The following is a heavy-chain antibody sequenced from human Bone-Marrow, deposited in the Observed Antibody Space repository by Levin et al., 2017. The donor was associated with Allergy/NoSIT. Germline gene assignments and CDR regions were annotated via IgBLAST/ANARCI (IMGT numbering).Heavy chain of an antibody. CDR3: ATDRIAVGAPYFFDN. CDR1: GFDFSDNY. CDR2: ISRTSHYT. J-gene: IGHJ4*02. V-gene: IGHV3-11*05. D-gene: IGHD6-19*01. Sequence: GGSLRLSCAASGFDFSDNYTSWIRQAPGKGLEWVACISRTSHYTDYADSVKGRFTISRDNGQNSLFLQMNSLRAEDTAIYFCATDRIAVGAPYFFDNWGQGTLVTVSS.